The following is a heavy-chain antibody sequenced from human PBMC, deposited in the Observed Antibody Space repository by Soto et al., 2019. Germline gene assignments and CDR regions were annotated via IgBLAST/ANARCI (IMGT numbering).Heavy chain of an antibody. Sequence: GGSLRLSCAASGFTFSNAWMSWVRQAPGKGLEWVGRIKSKTDGGTTDYAAPVKGRFTISRDDSKNTLYLQMNSLKTEDTAVYYCTTGYSGYGHYYYMDVWGKGTTVTVSS. J-gene: IGHJ6*03. D-gene: IGHD5-12*01. CDR1: GFTFSNAW. CDR2: IKSKTDGGTT. V-gene: IGHV3-15*01. CDR3: TTGYSGYGHYYYMDV.